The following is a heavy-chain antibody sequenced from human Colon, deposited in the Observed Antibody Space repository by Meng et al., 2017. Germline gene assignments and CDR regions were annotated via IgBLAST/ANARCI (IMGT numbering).Heavy chain of an antibody. CDR1: GGSVRSAGYQ. D-gene: IGHD1-26*01. J-gene: IGHJ4*02. CDR3: ARDHMGSLDY. Sequence: QVQVQELGPGRVRPSETLPLICLVSGGSVRSAGYQWSWIRQPPGKGLEWIGYASTNYNPSLKSRVTISVDTSKNQFSLRLTSVTAADTAVYYCARDHMGSLDYWGQGILVTVSS. V-gene: IGHV4-61*08. CDR2: AST.